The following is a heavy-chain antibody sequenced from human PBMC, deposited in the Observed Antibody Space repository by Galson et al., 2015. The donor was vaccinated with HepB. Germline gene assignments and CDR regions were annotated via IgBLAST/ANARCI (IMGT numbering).Heavy chain of an antibody. J-gene: IGHJ5*02. V-gene: IGHV1-2*06. Sequence: SVKVSCKASGYTFTGYYMHWVRQAPGQGLEWMGRINPNSGGTNYAQKFQGRVTMTRDTSISTAYMELSRLRSDDTAVYYCARDLVDPLYGDYNWFDPWGQGTLVTVSS. D-gene: IGHD2-21*02. CDR1: GYTFTGYY. CDR3: ARDLVDPLYGDYNWFDP. CDR2: INPNSGGT.